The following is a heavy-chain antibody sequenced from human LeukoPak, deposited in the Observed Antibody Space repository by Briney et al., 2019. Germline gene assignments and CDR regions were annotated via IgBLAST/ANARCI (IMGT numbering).Heavy chain of an antibody. Sequence: PGRSLRLSCAASGFTFDDCAMHWVRHAPGKGLEWVSGISWNSGSIGYADSVKGRFTISRDNAKNSLYLQMNSLRAEDTALYYCAKDYGCSSTSCYSVYYGMDVWGQGTTVTVSS. CDR1: GFTFDDCA. CDR3: AKDYGCSSTSCYSVYYGMDV. J-gene: IGHJ6*02. D-gene: IGHD2-2*01. CDR2: ISWNSGSI. V-gene: IGHV3-9*01.